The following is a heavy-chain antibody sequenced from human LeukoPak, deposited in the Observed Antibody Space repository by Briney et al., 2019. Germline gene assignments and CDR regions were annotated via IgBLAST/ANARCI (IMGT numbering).Heavy chain of an antibody. D-gene: IGHD1-26*01. Sequence: GGSLRLSCAASGLTFSSYAMNWVRQAPGKGLEWVSTISGSGGSTDYADSVKGRFTISRDNSKNKLFLQMDSLRAEDTAVYYCAKGVGFTLAKRFDPWGQGTLVTVSS. CDR2: ISGSGGST. CDR1: GLTFSSYA. CDR3: AKGVGFTLAKRFDP. V-gene: IGHV3-23*01. J-gene: IGHJ5*02.